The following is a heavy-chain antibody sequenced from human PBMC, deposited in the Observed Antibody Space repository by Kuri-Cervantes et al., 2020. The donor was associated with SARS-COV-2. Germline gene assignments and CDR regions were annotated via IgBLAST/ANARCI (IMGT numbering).Heavy chain of an antibody. CDR1: GGSISSGDYY. J-gene: IGHJ6*03. CDR2: IFYRGSA. D-gene: IGHD2-15*01. Sequence: LSCTVSGGSISSGDYYWSWIRQPPGKGLEWIGYIFYRGSAYYNPSLKSRLSMSVDTSMNQFALKLSSVTAADTAVYYCARDLKRGGQAYYYMDVWGKGTTVTVSS. V-gene: IGHV4-30-4*08. CDR3: ARDLKRGGQAYYYMDV.